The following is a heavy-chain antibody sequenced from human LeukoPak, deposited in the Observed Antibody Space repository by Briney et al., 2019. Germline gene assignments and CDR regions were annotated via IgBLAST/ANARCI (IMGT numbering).Heavy chain of an antibody. Sequence: ASVKVSCKASGGTFSSYAISWVRQAPGQGLEWMGGIIPIFATANYAQKFQGRVTITADESTSTAYMELSGLRSEDTAVYYCARDLARYCSGGSCYSGSYYYYGMDVWGQGTTVTVSS. V-gene: IGHV1-69*13. CDR3: ARDLARYCSGGSCYSGSYYYYGMDV. CDR2: IIPIFATA. D-gene: IGHD2-15*01. J-gene: IGHJ6*02. CDR1: GGTFSSYA.